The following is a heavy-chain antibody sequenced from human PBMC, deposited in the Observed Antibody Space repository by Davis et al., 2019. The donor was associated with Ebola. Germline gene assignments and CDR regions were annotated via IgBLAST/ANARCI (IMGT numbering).Heavy chain of an antibody. Sequence: GESLKISCAASGFIFSNYWMTWVRQAPGKGLEWVANIKQDGSEKYYVDSVKGRFTISRDNAKNSLYLQMNSLRAEDTAVYYCARDVYEAVVAATPVDYWGQGTLVTVSS. CDR1: GFIFSNYW. CDR3: ARDVYEAVVAATPVDY. J-gene: IGHJ4*02. V-gene: IGHV3-7*01. D-gene: IGHD2-15*01. CDR2: IKQDGSEK.